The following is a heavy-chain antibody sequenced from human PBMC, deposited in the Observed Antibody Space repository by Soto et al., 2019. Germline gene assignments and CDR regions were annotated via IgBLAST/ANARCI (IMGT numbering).Heavy chain of an antibody. D-gene: IGHD3-22*01. CDR3: ARHGSGYYSYFDP. CDR2: IYYSGST. Sequence: QLQLQESGPGLVKPSETLSLTCAVSGGSISSVSYYGGWIRQPPGKGLEWIGSIYYSGSTFYSPALKSRVTISVDTSKNQFSLRLSSVTAADTAVYYCARHGSGYYSYFDPWGQGTLVTVSS. J-gene: IGHJ5*02. V-gene: IGHV4-39*01. CDR1: GGSISSVSYY.